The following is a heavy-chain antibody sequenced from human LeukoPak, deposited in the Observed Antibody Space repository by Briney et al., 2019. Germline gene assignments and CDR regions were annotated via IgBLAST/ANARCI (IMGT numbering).Heavy chain of an antibody. CDR1: GFTFSSYA. CDR3: AKLAQVFRAFDI. D-gene: IGHD3-10*01. Sequence: GGSLRLSCAASGFTFSSYAMHWVRQAPGKGLEWVAVISYDGSNKYYADSVKGRFTISRDNSKNTLYLQMNSLRAEDTAVYYCAKLAQVFRAFDIWGQGTMVTVSS. V-gene: IGHV3-30-3*02. J-gene: IGHJ3*02. CDR2: ISYDGSNK.